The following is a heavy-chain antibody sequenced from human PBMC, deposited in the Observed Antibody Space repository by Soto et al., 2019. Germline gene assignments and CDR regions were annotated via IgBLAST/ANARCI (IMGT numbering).Heavy chain of an antibody. CDR2: ISYDGSNK. D-gene: IGHD7-27*01. V-gene: IGHV3-30-3*01. CDR1: GFTFSSYA. J-gene: IGHJ6*02. Sequence: QVQLVESGGGVVQPGRSLRLSCAASGFTFSSYAMHWVRQAPGKGLEWVAVISYDGSNKYYADSVKGRFTISRDNSKNTLYLQMNSLRAEDTAVCYCAREGLGHWGYYYYGMDVWGQGTTVTVSS. CDR3: AREGLGHWGYYYYGMDV.